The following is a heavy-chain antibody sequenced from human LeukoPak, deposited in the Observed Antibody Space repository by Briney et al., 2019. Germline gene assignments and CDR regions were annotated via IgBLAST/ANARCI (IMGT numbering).Heavy chain of an antibody. J-gene: IGHJ3*02. Sequence: GGSLRLSCATSGFTFSNSDMNWVRQTPGKGLEWVSSISSRSTYIYYADSVKGRFTISRDNAQNSLYLQMNRLRAEDTAVYYCARDLWERWLQSHDAFAIWGQGTIVTVSS. V-gene: IGHV3-21*01. D-gene: IGHD5-24*01. CDR1: GFTFSNSD. CDR2: ISSRSTYI. CDR3: ARDLWERWLQSHDAFAI.